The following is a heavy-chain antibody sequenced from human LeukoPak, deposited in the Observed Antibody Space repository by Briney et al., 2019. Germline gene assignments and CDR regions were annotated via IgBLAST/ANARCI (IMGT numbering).Heavy chain of an antibody. Sequence: PGGSLRLSCVASGFTISSYSMNWVRQASGKGLEWVSSIISSGTSIYYADSVKGRFTISRDNAKNSVYLQMNSLRAEDTAVYYCARDSYYYDSSGPQVWGQGTLVTVSS. V-gene: IGHV3-21*01. CDR3: ARDSYYYDSSGPQV. CDR1: GFTISSYS. CDR2: IISSGTSI. D-gene: IGHD3-22*01. J-gene: IGHJ4*02.